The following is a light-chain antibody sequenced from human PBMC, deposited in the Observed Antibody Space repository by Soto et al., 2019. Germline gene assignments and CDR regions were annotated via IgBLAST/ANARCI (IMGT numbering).Light chain of an antibody. CDR3: FSYTASDLWV. CDR1: SSDVGGYNS. V-gene: IGLV2-14*03. Sequence: QSALTQPASVSGSPGQSITISCTGTSSDVGGYNSVSWYQQLPGKAPKLMISAVSQRPSGVPDRFSGSKSGNTASLTISGLQADDEADYFCFSYTASDLWVFGGGTKVTVL. J-gene: IGLJ3*02. CDR2: AVS.